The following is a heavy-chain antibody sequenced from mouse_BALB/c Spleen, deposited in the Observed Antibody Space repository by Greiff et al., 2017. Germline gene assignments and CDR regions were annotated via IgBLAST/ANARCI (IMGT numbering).Heavy chain of an antibody. CDR3: ARDGNYGTWFAY. Sequence: EVQLQQSGAELVRPGALVKLSCKASGFNIKDYYMHWVKQRPEQGLEWIGWIDPENGNTIYDPKFQGKASITADTSSNTAYLQLSSLTSEDTAVYYCARDGNYGTWFAYWGQGTLVTVSA. CDR1: GFNIKDYY. D-gene: IGHD2-1*01. V-gene: IGHV14-1*02. J-gene: IGHJ3*01. CDR2: IDPENGNT.